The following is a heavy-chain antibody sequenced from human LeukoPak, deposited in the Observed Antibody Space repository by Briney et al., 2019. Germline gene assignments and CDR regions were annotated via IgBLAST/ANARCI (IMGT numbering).Heavy chain of an antibody. CDR2: INHSGST. CDR1: GGSFSGYY. V-gene: IGHV4-34*01. J-gene: IGHJ4*02. CDR3: ARAERLGVVTDY. Sequence: SETLSLNCAVYGGSFSGYYWSWIRQPPGKGLEWIGEINHSGSTNYNPSLKSRVTISVDTSKNQFSLKLSSVTAADTAVYYCARAERLGVVTDYWGQGTLVTVSS. D-gene: IGHD1-1*01.